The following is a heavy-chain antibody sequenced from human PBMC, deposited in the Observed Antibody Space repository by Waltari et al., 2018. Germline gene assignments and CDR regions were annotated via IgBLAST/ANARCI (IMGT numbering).Heavy chain of an antibody. V-gene: IGHV4-34*02. J-gene: IGHJ1*01. CDR2: NNLGEIS. CDR1: GVSFSYYY. Sequence: QVQLQPWGAGLLRPSETLSLTCPVYGVSFSYYYCTWIRQSPGKGPEWIAENNLGEISDYNPALERRVTILWDKSKNQFSLHLDSVTAADTAVYYCGTGPRDKWVGRYSGEFFHHWGPGTLVTVSS. CDR3: GTGPRDKWVGRYSGEFFHH. D-gene: IGHD3-9*01.